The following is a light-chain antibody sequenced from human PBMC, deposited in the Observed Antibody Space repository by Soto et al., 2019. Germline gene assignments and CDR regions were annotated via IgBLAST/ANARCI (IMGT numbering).Light chain of an antibody. V-gene: IGLV2-11*01. CDR3: CSYAGIYTLV. CDR1: SSDVGGYHY. J-gene: IGLJ2*01. CDR2: NVN. Sequence: QSVLTQPRSVSGSPGQSVTIAVTGTSSDVGGYHYVSWYQHHPGKAPKRMIFNVNERPSGVPARFSGSKSGNTASLTISGLQAEDEADYYCCSYAGIYTLVFGGGTQLTVL.